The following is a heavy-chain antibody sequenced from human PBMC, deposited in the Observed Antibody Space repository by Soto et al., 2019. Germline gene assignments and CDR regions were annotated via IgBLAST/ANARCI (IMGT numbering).Heavy chain of an antibody. D-gene: IGHD3-10*01. V-gene: IGHV4-31*03. J-gene: IGHJ5*02. CDR1: GGSISSGGYY. CDR3: ARTPYYYGSGSYT. CDR2: IYYSGST. Sequence: SETLSLTCTVSGGSISSGGYYWSWIRQHPGKGLEWIGYIYYSGSTYYNPSLKSRVTISVDTSKNQFSLKLSSVTAADTAVYYCARTPYYYGSGSYTWGQGTLVTVSS.